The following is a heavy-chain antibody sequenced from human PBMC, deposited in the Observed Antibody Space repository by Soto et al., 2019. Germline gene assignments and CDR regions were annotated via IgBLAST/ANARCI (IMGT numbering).Heavy chain of an antibody. CDR2: IYSSGST. J-gene: IGHJ4*02. CDR1: GGSISNYY. Sequence: LSLTCTVSGGSISNYYWNWIRQSPGKGLEWIGNIYSSGSTHYNPSLQNRVTISIDTSKNQVSLKVNSVTAADTAVYYCARDHPHSYGVYYFDYWGQGTPVTVSS. D-gene: IGHD5-18*01. CDR3: ARDHPHSYGVYYFDY. V-gene: IGHV4-59*01.